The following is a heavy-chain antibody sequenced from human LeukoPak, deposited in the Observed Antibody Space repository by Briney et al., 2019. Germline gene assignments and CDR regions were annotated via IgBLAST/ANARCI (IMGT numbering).Heavy chain of an antibody. Sequence: SETLSLTCTVSGSSISSYHWSWIRQPAGKGLEWIGHIFASGSTNYNPSLKSRATISVDKSKNQFSLKLSSVTAADTAVYYCARDSDGAARFDPWGQGTLVTVSS. CDR3: ARDSDGAARFDP. CDR2: IFASGST. J-gene: IGHJ5*02. V-gene: IGHV4-4*07. CDR1: GSSISSYH. D-gene: IGHD6-13*01.